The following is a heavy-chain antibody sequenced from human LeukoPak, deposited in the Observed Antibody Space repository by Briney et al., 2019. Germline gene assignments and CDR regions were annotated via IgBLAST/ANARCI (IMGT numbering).Heavy chain of an antibody. CDR3: ASDSSGTTLLDAFDI. V-gene: IGHV3-53*01. CDR2: IYSGGST. D-gene: IGHD1-1*01. J-gene: IGHJ3*02. Sequence: QTGGSLRLSCAASGFTVSSNYMSWVRQAPGKGLEWVSVIYSGGSTYYADSVKGRFTISRDNSKNTLYLQMNSLRAEDTAVYYCASDSSGTTLLDAFDIWGQGTMVTVSS. CDR1: GFTVSSNY.